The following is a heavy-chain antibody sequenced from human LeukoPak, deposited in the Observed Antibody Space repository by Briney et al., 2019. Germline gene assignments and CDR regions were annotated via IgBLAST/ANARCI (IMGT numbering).Heavy chain of an antibody. CDR2: IRSSRSDI. CDR1: GFSFSAYN. Sequence: GGSLRLSCAASGFSFSAYNMNWVRQAPGKGLEWVSSIRSSRSDIYYADSVKGRFTISRDNSKNSLYLQMNSLRAEDTALYYCARDRDYPTLFDYWGQGTLVTVSS. V-gene: IGHV3-21*01. CDR3: ARDRDYPTLFDY. J-gene: IGHJ4*02. D-gene: IGHD4-17*01.